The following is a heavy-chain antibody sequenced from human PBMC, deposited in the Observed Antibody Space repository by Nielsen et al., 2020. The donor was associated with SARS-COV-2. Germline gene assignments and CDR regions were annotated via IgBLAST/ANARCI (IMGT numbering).Heavy chain of an antibody. D-gene: IGHD3-10*01. CDR3: AKDGVVRGDALDL. CDR2: FSSSGGST. CDR1: GFTFNIYA. V-gene: IGHV3-23*01. J-gene: IGHJ3*01. Sequence: GGSLRLSCAASGFTFNIYAMAWVRRIPGRGLQWVTGFSSSGGSTYYTDSVKGRFTISRDNSKNTLYLEMHSLRLEDTAVYYCAKDGVVRGDALDLWGQGTMVTVSS.